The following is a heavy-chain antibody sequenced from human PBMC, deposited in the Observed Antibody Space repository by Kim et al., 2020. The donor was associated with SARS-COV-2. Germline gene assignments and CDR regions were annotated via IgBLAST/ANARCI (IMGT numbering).Heavy chain of an antibody. CDR2: IWYDGSNK. CDR1: GFTFSSYG. CDR3: ARDLGSSWYGAFHGSESDY. D-gene: IGHD6-13*01. V-gene: IGHV3-33*01. Sequence: GGSLRLSCAASGFTFSSYGMHWVRQAPGKGLEWVAVIWYDGSNKYYADSVKGRFTISRDNSKNTLYLQMNSLRAEDTAVYYCARDLGSSWYGAFHGSESDYWGQGTLVTVSS. J-gene: IGHJ4*02.